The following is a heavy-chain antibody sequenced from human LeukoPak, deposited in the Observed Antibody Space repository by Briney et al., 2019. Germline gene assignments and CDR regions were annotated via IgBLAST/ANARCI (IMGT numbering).Heavy chain of an antibody. CDR3: AKVASNYDFWSGSAN. V-gene: IGHV3-30*18. CDR2: ISYDGSNK. CDR1: GFTFSSYG. J-gene: IGHJ4*02. D-gene: IGHD3-3*01. Sequence: PGGSLRLSCAASGFTFSSYGMHWVRQAPGKGLEWVAVISYDGSNKYYADSVKGRFTISRDNFNNTLYLQMNSLRAEDTAVYYCAKVASNYDFWSGSANWGQGTLVTVSS.